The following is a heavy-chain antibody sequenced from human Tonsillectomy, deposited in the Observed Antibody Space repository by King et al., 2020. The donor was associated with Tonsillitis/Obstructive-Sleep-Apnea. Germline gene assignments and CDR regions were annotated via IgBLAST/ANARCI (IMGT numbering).Heavy chain of an antibody. CDR1: GFTFSSYG. V-gene: IGHV3-30*18. CDR3: AKDRGWGNYYYYGMDV. J-gene: IGHJ6*02. Sequence: VQLVESGGGVVQPGRSLRLSCAASGFTFSSYGMHWVRQAPGKGLEWVAFISHDGSNKYYADSVKGRFTISRDNSKNTLFLQMNSLRAEDTAVYYCAKDRGWGNYYYYGMDVWGQGTTVTVSS. D-gene: IGHD7-27*01. CDR2: ISHDGSNK.